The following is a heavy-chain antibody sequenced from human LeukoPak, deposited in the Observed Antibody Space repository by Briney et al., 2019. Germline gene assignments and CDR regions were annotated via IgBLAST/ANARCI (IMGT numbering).Heavy chain of an antibody. D-gene: IGHD5-24*01. J-gene: IGHJ4*02. CDR1: GGSISSYY. CDR2: IYYSGST. V-gene: IGHV4-59*01. Sequence: SETLSLTCTVSGGSISSYYWSWIRQPPGKGLEWIGYIYYSGSTNYNPSLKSRVTISVDTSKNQFSLKLSSVTAADTAVYYCARSSERWLHNYWGQGTLVTVSS. CDR3: ARSSERWLHNY.